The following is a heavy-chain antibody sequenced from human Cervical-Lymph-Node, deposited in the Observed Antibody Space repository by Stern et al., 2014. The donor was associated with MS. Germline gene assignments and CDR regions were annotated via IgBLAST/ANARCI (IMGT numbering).Heavy chain of an antibody. J-gene: IGHJ4*02. V-gene: IGHV5-51*01. Sequence: EVQLVQSGAEVKKPGESLKISCTGSGYTFTSYWIAWVRQTPGKGLEWMGIISPVDSDTRYSPSVEAQVTFSVDKSVGTAYVQWSSLKASDTAMYYCARQLSGEALDNWGQGTRVSVSS. CDR2: ISPVDSDT. CDR1: GYTFTSYW. D-gene: IGHD4-17*01. CDR3: ARQLSGEALDN.